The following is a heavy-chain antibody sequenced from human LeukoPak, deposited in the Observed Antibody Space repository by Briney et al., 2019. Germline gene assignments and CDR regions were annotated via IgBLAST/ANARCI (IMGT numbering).Heavy chain of an antibody. J-gene: IGHJ4*02. CDR3: ARDSAPYYDSSGSRADY. CDR2: IKQDGSEK. V-gene: IGHV3-7*01. CDR1: GFTFSSYW. Sequence: PGGSLRLSCAASGFTFSSYWMSWVRQAPGKGLEWVANIKQDGSEKYYVDSVKGRFTISRDNAKNSLYLQMNSLRAEDTAVYYCARDSAPYYDSSGSRADYWGQGTLVTVSS. D-gene: IGHD3-22*01.